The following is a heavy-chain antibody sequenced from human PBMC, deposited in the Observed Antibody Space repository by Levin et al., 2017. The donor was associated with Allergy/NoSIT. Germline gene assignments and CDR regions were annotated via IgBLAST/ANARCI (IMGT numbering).Heavy chain of an antibody. V-gene: IGHV3-20*04. CDR1: GFSFDEYG. J-gene: IGHJ5*02. CDR3: ARGKYGSGSYPPGS. D-gene: IGHD3-10*01. Sequence: LSLTCAASGFSFDEYGMSWVRQAPGKGLEWVSGINWNGGSTGYADSVKGRFTISRDNDKNSLYLQMNSLRAEATALYYCARGKYGSGSYPPGSWGQGTLVTVSS. CDR2: INWNGGST.